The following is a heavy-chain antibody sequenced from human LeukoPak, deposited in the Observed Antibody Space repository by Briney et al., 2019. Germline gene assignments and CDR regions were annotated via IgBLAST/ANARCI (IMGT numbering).Heavy chain of an antibody. CDR2: IYPGDSDT. Sequence: GECLKISCKGAGYRFTSYWIGWVRQMPGKGPEWMGIIYPGDSDTRYSPSFEGQVTISADKSISTAFLRWTSLKASDTAMYYCARVIGTSWGKSGFDPWGQGTLVTVSS. CDR3: ARVIGTSWGKSGFDP. CDR1: GYRFTSYW. V-gene: IGHV5-51*01. J-gene: IGHJ5*02. D-gene: IGHD6-13*01.